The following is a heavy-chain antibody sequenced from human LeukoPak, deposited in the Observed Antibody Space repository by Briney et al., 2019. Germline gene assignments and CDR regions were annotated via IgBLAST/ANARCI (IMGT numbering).Heavy chain of an antibody. CDR2: ISGSGGST. D-gene: IGHD5-18*01. V-gene: IGHV3-23*01. CDR3: AKVLYGGYSYDY. J-gene: IGHJ4*02. Sequence: PGGSLRLSCAASGFTFSTYVMSWVRQAPGKGLEWVSVISGSGGSTNCADSVKGRFTISRDNSKNTLYLQMNSLRAEDTAVYYCAKVLYGGYSYDYWGQGTLVTVSS. CDR1: GFTFSTYV.